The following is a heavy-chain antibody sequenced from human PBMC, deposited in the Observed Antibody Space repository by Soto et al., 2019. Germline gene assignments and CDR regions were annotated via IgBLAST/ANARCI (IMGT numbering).Heavy chain of an antibody. Sequence: EVQLVESGGGLVEPGGSLRLSCAASGFTFSYYWMHWVRQTREKGLVWVARIYSDGRATTYADSVKDRFTISRDNYKNTLYLQMNSRPADATAVYYCARGNCSGFDYWGQGTLVTVSS. CDR1: GFTFSYYW. V-gene: IGHV3-74*03. D-gene: IGHD6-19*01. CDR2: IYSDGRAT. CDR3: ARGNCSGFDY. J-gene: IGHJ4*02.